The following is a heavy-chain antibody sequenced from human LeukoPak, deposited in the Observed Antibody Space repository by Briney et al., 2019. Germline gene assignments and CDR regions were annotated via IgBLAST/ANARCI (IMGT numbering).Heavy chain of an antibody. Sequence: GRSLRLSCAASGFTFSTYAMHWVRQAPGKGLEWVAVISYDGSNKYYADSVKGRFTISRDNSKNTLYLQMNSLRAEDTAVYYCARDLLLFGELDYWGQGTLVTVSS. D-gene: IGHD3-10*01. CDR3: ARDLLLFGELDY. CDR2: ISYDGSNK. CDR1: GFTFSTYA. V-gene: IGHV3-30-3*01. J-gene: IGHJ4*02.